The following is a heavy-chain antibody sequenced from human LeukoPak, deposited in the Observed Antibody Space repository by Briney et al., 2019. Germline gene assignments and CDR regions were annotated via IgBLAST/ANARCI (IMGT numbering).Heavy chain of an antibody. Sequence: ASVTVSCKASGYTFTSYYIHWVRQAPAQGLEWMGWINPNSGGTNYAQKFQGRVTMTRDTSISTAYMELSRLRSDDTAVYFCARRCDTSSYYTYYFDYWGQGTLVTVST. CDR3: ARRCDTSSYYTYYFDY. D-gene: IGHD3-22*01. V-gene: IGHV1-2*02. CDR1: GYTFTSYY. J-gene: IGHJ4*02. CDR2: INPNSGGT.